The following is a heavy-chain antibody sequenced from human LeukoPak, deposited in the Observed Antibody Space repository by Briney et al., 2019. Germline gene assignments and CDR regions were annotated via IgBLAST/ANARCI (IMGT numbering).Heavy chain of an antibody. V-gene: IGHV5-51*01. J-gene: IGHJ3*02. CDR2: IYPGDSYT. CDR1: GYRFTSYW. D-gene: IGHD7-27*01. Sequence: GESLKISCKASGYRFTSYWIGWVRQMPGKGLEWMGIIYPGDSYTRYSPSLQGQVTISADKSISTAYLQWSSLKASDTAMYYCATSWGAGAFDIWGQGTMVTVSS. CDR3: ATSWGAGAFDI.